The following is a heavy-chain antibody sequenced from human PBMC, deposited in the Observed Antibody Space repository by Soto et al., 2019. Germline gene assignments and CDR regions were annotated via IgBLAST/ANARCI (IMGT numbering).Heavy chain of an antibody. Sequence: GGSLRLSCAASGFTFTRYSMNWVRQAPGKGLEWVSSISSTTNYICYGDSMKGRFTISRDNAKNSLYLEMNSLRAEDTAVYYCARESEDLTSNFDYWGQGTLVTVSS. CDR3: ARESEDLTSNFDY. CDR1: GFTFTRYS. V-gene: IGHV3-21*06. J-gene: IGHJ4*02. CDR2: ISSTTNYI.